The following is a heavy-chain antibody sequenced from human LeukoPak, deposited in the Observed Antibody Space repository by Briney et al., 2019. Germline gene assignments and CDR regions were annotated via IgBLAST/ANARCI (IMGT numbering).Heavy chain of an antibody. CDR2: ISFDGNNK. CDR3: ARGRTMSATGTLLPL. V-gene: IGHV3-30-3*01. CDR1: GFTFRTSS. J-gene: IGHJ4*02. D-gene: IGHD1-1*01. Sequence: GGSLRLSCAASGFTFRTSSMHWVRQAPGTGPEWVAVISFDGNNKYYGDSVKGRFTISRDNSESTLYLQLNSLRTDDTAVYYCARGRTMSATGTLLPLWGQGTLVTVSS.